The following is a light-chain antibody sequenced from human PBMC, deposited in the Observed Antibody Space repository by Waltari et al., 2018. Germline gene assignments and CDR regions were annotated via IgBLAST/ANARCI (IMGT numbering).Light chain of an antibody. J-gene: IGLJ2*01. CDR2: NVR. V-gene: IGLV2-8*01. Sequence: QSALTQPPSASGSPGQSVPISCTGTSSDVGRFDYFSWYQQHPGQTPKLLIYNVRQRPSGVPDRFSGSKSGNTASLIVSGLQADDEADYYCSSYAGSNIVFGGGTKLTVL. CDR1: SSDVGRFDY. CDR3: SSYAGSNIV.